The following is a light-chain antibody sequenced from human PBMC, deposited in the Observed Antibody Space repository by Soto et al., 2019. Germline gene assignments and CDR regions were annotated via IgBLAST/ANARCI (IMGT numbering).Light chain of an antibody. J-gene: IGKJ3*01. Sequence: EIVLTQSPGTLSLSPGERATLSCRASQSVSSNYLAWYQQKPGQAPRLLICGASSRATGIPDRFSGSGSETDFTLTISRLEPEDFAVYFCQQYGSSPVFGPGTKVDIK. CDR2: GAS. V-gene: IGKV3-20*01. CDR1: QSVSSNY. CDR3: QQYGSSPV.